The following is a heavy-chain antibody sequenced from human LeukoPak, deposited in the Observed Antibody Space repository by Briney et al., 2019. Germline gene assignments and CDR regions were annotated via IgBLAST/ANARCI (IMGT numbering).Heavy chain of an antibody. CDR2: IYYSGST. CDR3: ARIPYYDFWSGYYYYYMDV. CDR1: GGSISSSSYY. Sequence: SETLSLTCTVSGGSISSSSYYWGWIRQPPGKGLEWIGSIYYSGSTYYNPSLKSRVTISVDTSKNQFSLKLSSVTAADTAVYYCARIPYYDFWSGYYYYYMDVWGKGTTVTVSS. V-gene: IGHV4-39*01. D-gene: IGHD3-3*01. J-gene: IGHJ6*03.